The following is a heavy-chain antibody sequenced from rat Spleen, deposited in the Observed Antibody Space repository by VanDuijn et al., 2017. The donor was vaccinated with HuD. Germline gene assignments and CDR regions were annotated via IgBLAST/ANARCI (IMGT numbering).Heavy chain of an antibody. J-gene: IGHJ4*01. V-gene: IGHV5-7*01. CDR2: ISYDGNVP. CDR3: SRHRFYYSDGSYLHSRVLDA. D-gene: IGHD1-12*02. Sequence: EVQLVESGGGLVQPGRSLKLSCAVSGFTFSDYYMAWVRQAPTKGLEWVASISYDGNVPYYLDSVKGLFTISRDNAEDTLYLQMGSLRSEDAATYYCSRHRFYYSDGSYLHSRVLDAWGQGASVTVSS. CDR1: GFTFSDYY.